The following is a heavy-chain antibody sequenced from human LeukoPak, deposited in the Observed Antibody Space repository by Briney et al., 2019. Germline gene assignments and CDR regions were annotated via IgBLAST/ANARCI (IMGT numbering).Heavy chain of an antibody. V-gene: IGHV3-23*01. CDR3: AAHPGRATMIVVVITKSSFDY. CDR1: GFTFSSYA. D-gene: IGHD3-22*01. CDR2: ISGSGGST. Sequence: GGSLRLSCAASGFTFSSYAMSWVRQAPGKGLEWVSAISGSGGSTYYADSVKGRFTIPRDNSKNTLYLQMNSLRAEDTAVYYCAAHPGRATMIVVVITKSSFDYWGQGTLVTVSS. J-gene: IGHJ4*02.